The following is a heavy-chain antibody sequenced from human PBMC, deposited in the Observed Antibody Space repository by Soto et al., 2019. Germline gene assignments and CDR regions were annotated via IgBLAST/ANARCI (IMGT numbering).Heavy chain of an antibody. CDR2: ISGSGDST. V-gene: IGHV3-23*01. CDR1: GFTFSSYA. Sequence: PGGSLRLSCAASGFTFSSYAMSWVRQAPGKGLEWVSVISGSGDSTDYADSLKGRFTISRDNPKNTLFLQMNSLRVEDTAVYYCAKVPVRGGSDFPQGMFDYWGQGTLVTVSS. CDR3: AKVPVRGGSDFPQGMFDY. D-gene: IGHD5-12*01. J-gene: IGHJ4*02.